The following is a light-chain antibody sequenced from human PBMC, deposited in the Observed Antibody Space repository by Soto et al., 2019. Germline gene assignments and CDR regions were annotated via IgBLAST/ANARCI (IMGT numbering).Light chain of an antibody. Sequence: DIPMTQSPSTLSASVGESVTITCRASQSISSWLAWYQQKPGKAPKLLIYKASSLESGVPSRFSGSGSGTEFTLTISSLQPDDVATYYCQQYNSYSQTFGQGTKVDIK. J-gene: IGKJ1*01. V-gene: IGKV1-5*03. CDR3: QQYNSYSQT. CDR2: KAS. CDR1: QSISSW.